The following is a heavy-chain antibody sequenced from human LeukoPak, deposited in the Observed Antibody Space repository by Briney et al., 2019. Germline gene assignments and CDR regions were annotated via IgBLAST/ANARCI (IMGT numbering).Heavy chain of an antibody. D-gene: IGHD2-21*02. CDR1: EFTFDSFA. Sequence: GGSLRLSCAASEFTFDSFAMNWVRQAPGKGLEWVSGISASGGFTYYADSVKGRFTISRENSKNTLYLQMNSLRAEDTAVYYCAIPVGVVTAIRVGGHHAFDIWGQGTMVTVSS. J-gene: IGHJ3*02. CDR3: AIPVGVVTAIRVGGHHAFDI. CDR2: ISASGGFT. V-gene: IGHV3-23*01.